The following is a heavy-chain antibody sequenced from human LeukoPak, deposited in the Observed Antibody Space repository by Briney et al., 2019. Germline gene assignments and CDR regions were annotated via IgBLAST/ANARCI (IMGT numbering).Heavy chain of an antibody. Sequence: ASVKVSCKASGYTFTSYDINWVRQAAGQGLEWMGWMNPNSGNTGYAQKFQGRVTMTRNTSISTAYMELSSLRSEDTAVYYCARTFIAAAGGYYGMDVWGQGTTVTVSS. D-gene: IGHD6-13*01. V-gene: IGHV1-8*01. CDR1: GYTFTSYD. CDR3: ARTFIAAAGGYYGMDV. J-gene: IGHJ6*02. CDR2: MNPNSGNT.